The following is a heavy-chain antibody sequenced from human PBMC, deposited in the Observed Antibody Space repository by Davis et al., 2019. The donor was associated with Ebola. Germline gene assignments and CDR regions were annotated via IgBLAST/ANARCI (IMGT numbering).Heavy chain of an antibody. CDR3: AKGASTSWLYFDY. CDR1: GFTFSGSA. J-gene: IGHJ4*02. D-gene: IGHD2-2*01. V-gene: IGHV3-23*01. CDR2: FSGTTGNT. Sequence: GESLKISCAASGFTFSGSAMSWVRQAPGKGLEYVSSFSGTTGNTYYADSVKGRFTISRDNSKNTLYLEMSSLGAEDTAVYYCAKGASTSWLYFDYWGQGTLVTVSS.